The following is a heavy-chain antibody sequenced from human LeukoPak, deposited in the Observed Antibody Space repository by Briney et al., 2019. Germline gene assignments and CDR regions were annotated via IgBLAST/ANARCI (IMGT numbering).Heavy chain of an antibody. J-gene: IGHJ6*03. CDR3: ARRLGYGDRNYYYYYMDV. D-gene: IGHD4-17*01. CDR1: GGSFSGYY. Sequence: SETLSLTCAVYGGSFSGYYWSWIRQPPGKGLEWIGEINHSGSTNYNPSLKSRATISVDTSKNQFSLKLSSVTAADTAVYYCARRLGYGDRNYYYYYMDVWGKGTTVTISS. CDR2: INHSGST. V-gene: IGHV4-34*01.